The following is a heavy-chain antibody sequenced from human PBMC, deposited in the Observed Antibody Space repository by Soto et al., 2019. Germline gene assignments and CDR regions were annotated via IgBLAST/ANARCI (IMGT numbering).Heavy chain of an antibody. V-gene: IGHV4-34*01. J-gene: IGHJ6*02. CDR3: ARGLTATGGRRGIIGYYYGMDV. CDR1: GGSFSGYY. Sequence: PSETLSLTCAVYGGSFSGYYWSWIRQPPGKGLEWIGEINHSGSTNYNPSLKSRVTISVDTSKNQFSLKLSSVTAADTAVYYCARGLTATGGRRGIIGYYYGMDVWGQGTTVTVSS. D-gene: IGHD2-15*01. CDR2: INHSGST.